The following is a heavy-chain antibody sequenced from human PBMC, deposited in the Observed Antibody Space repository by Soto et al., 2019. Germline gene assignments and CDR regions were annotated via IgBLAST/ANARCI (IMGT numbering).Heavy chain of an antibody. CDR1: GGSMSGYY. V-gene: IGHV4-59*01. CDR2: IYHSGTT. CDR3: ARDSGWYNY. Sequence: SETLSLTCTVSGGSMSGYYWTWIRQPPGKGLEWIGYIYHSGTTNYNPSLKSRVAMSVDTSKNQFSLKLNSATAADTAVYYCARDSGWYNYWGRGILVTVSS. D-gene: IGHD6-19*01. J-gene: IGHJ4*02.